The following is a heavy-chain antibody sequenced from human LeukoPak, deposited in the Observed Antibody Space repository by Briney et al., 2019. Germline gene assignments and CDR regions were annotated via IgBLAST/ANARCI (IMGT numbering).Heavy chain of an antibody. CDR2: IYYSGST. CDR1: GGSISSSSYY. Sequence: SETLSLTCTGSGGSISSSSYYWGWIRQPPGKGLEWIGSIYYSGSTYYNPSLKSRVTISVDTSKNQFSLKLSSVTAADTAVYYCARHVTVGDRDYWGQGTLVTVSS. J-gene: IGHJ4*02. D-gene: IGHD4-17*01. CDR3: ARHVTVGDRDY. V-gene: IGHV4-39*01.